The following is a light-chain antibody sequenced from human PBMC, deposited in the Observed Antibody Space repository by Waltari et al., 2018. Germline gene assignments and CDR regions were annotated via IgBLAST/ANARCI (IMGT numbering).Light chain of an antibody. V-gene: IGKV1-NL1*01. CDR1: QGISNS. J-gene: IGKJ1*01. CDR3: QQYYSTLWT. CDR2: AAS. Sequence: DIQMTQSPSSLSASVGDRVTITCRASQGISNSLAWYQQKPGKAPKLLLYAASRLESGVPSRFSCSGSGTDYTLTISSLQPEDFATYYCQQYYSTLWTFGQGTKVEIK.